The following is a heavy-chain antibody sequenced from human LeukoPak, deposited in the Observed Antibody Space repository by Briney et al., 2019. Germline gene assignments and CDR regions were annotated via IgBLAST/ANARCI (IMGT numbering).Heavy chain of an antibody. D-gene: IGHD3-22*01. V-gene: IGHV3-23*01. CDR1: GFTFSSYA. CDR3: ANPGGYDRSGYYYD. CDR2: ISGSGGST. J-gene: IGHJ4*02. Sequence: GGSLRLSCAASGFTFSSYAMSWVRQAPGKGLEWVSAISGSGGSTYYADSVKGRFTISRDNSKNTLYLQMNSLRAEDTAVYYCANPGGYDRSGYYYDWGQGTLVTVSS.